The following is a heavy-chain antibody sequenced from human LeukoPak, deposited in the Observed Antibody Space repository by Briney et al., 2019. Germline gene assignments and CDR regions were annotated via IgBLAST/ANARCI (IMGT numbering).Heavy chain of an antibody. CDR2: IFYSGST. CDR3: ARLGQFCGGDCYPPSFDY. Sequence: SETLSLTCTVSGDSISSSTYYWGWIRRPPGTGREWSGSIFYSGSTYYNPSLKSRVTISVDTSKNQISLKLSSVTAADTAVYYCARLGQFCGGDCYPPSFDYWGQGTLVTVSS. CDR1: GDSISSSTYY. J-gene: IGHJ4*02. V-gene: IGHV4-39*01. D-gene: IGHD2-21*02.